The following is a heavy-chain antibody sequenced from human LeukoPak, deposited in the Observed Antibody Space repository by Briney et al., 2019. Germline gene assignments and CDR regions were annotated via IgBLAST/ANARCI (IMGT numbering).Heavy chain of an antibody. CDR2: ISGSGGST. D-gene: IGHD3-22*01. Sequence: GGSLRLSCAASGFTFSSYDMSWVRQAPGKGLEWVSAISGSGGSTYYADSVKGRFTISRDNSKNTLYLQMNSLRAEDTAVYYCAKAGSYDSSGYYYDYWGQGTLVTVSS. J-gene: IGHJ4*02. CDR1: GFTFSSYD. V-gene: IGHV3-23*01. CDR3: AKAGSYDSSGYYYDY.